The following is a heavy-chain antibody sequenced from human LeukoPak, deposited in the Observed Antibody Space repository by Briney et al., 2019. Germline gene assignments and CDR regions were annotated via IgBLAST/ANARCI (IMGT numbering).Heavy chain of an antibody. J-gene: IGHJ3*02. V-gene: IGHV4-59*01. CDR2: IYNSGNT. Sequence: SSETLSLTCAVYGGSFSGYYWSWIRQPPGEGLEWIGYIYNSGNTNYNPSLKSRVTISVDTSKNQFSLKLTSVTAADTAVYYCARYRAFDIWGRGTLVTVSS. CDR1: GGSFSGYY. CDR3: ARYRAFDI.